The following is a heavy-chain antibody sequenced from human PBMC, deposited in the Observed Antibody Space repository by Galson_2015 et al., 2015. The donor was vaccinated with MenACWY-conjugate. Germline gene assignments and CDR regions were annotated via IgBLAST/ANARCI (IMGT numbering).Heavy chain of an antibody. D-gene: IGHD3-10*01. CDR2: ITTDVTNT. J-gene: IGHJ4*02. V-gene: IGHV3-74*01. CDR1: GFTLSSYW. Sequence: SLRLSCAATGFTLSSYWIHWVRQAPGKGLVWVSRITTDVTNTAYADSVKGRFTLSRDNAKNTVYLQMNSLRAEDTAVYYCARDYGSGTPLDYWGQGTLVTVSS. CDR3: ARDYGSGTPLDY.